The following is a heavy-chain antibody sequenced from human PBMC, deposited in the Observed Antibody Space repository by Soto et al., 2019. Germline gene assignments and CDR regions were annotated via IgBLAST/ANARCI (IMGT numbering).Heavy chain of an antibody. CDR1: GFTFSSYG. CDR2: ISYDGSNK. CDR3: AKIRYRYGYYYYYYGMDG. J-gene: IGHJ6*02. D-gene: IGHD5-18*01. Sequence: QVQLVESGGGVVQPGRSLRLSCAASGFTFSSYGMHWVRQAPGKGLEWVAVISYDGSNKYYADSVKGRFTISRDNSKNPLDLQMKSLGAEDTAVDYLAKIRYRYGYYYYYYGMDGWGQGTTVTVSS. V-gene: IGHV3-30*18.